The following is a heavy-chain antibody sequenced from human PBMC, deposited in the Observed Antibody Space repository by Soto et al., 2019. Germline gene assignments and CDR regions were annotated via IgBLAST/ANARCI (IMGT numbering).Heavy chain of an antibody. CDR2: INAGNGNT. CDR3: ARGRFLEWFRFDY. V-gene: IGHV1-3*05. J-gene: IGHJ4*02. CDR1: GYTFTSYA. D-gene: IGHD3-3*01. Sequence: QVQLVQSGAEEKKPGASVKVSCKASGYTFTSYAMHWVRQAPGQRLEWMGWINAGNGNTKYSQKFQGRVTITRDTSASTAYMELSSLRSEDTAVYYCARGRFLEWFRFDYWGQGTLVTVSS.